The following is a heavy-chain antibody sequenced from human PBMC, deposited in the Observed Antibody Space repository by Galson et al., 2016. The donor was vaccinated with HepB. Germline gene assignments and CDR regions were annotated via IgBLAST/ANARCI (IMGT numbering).Heavy chain of an antibody. D-gene: IGHD6-13*01. CDR1: GGTFSSYT. CDR2: IIPIFGTA. J-gene: IGHJ3*02. CDR3: ARDRANSSSWHDAFDI. V-gene: IGHV1-69*13. Sequence: SVKVSCKASGGTFSSYTISWVRQAPGQGLEWMGGIIPIFGTANYTQKFQGRVTITADESTSTAYMELSSLRSEDTAVYYCARDRANSSSWHDAFDIWGQGTMVTVYS.